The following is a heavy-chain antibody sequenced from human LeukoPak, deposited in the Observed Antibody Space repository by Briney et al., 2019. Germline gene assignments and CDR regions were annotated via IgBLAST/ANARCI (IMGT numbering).Heavy chain of an antibody. CDR3: AKAARGDSSGWYSNY. Sequence: HAGGSLRLSCAASGFTFSSYAMSWVRQAPGKGLEWVSAISGSGGSTYYADSVKGRFTISRDKSKNTLYLQMNSLRAEDTAVYYCAKAARGDSSGWYSNYWGQGTLVTVSS. CDR2: ISGSGGST. J-gene: IGHJ4*02. D-gene: IGHD6-19*01. CDR1: GFTFSSYA. V-gene: IGHV3-23*01.